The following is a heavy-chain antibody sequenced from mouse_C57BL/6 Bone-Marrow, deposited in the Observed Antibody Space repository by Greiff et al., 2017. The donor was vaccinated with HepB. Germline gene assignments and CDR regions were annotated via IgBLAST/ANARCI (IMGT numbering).Heavy chain of an antibody. D-gene: IGHD1-1*01. J-gene: IGHJ3*01. CDR3: ARDPPYYYGSSPFAY. Sequence: SGAELARPGASVKLSCKASGYTFTSYGISWVKQRTGQGLEWIGEIYPRSGNTYYNEKFKGKATLTADKSSSTAYMELRSLTSEDSAVYFCARDPPYYYGSSPFAYWGQGTLVTVSA. CDR1: GYTFTSYG. V-gene: IGHV1-81*01. CDR2: IYPRSGNT.